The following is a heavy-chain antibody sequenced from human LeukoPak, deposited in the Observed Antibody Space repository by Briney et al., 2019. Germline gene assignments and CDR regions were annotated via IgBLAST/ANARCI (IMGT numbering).Heavy chain of an antibody. J-gene: IGHJ4*02. V-gene: IGHV3-21*01. Sequence: GGSLRLSCSASGFTFSTYAMTWVRQAPGKGLEWVSSINGLRSYIDYADSVKGRFTISRDNAKNSLYLQMNSLRAEDTAVYYCARDWLVGATPPYYFDYWGQGTLVTVSS. CDR2: INGLRSYI. D-gene: IGHD1-26*01. CDR1: GFTFSTYA. CDR3: ARDWLVGATPPYYFDY.